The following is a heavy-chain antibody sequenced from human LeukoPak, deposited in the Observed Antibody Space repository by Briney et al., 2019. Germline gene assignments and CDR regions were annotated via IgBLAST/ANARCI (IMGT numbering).Heavy chain of an antibody. Sequence: SETLSLTCTVSGGFISSSSYYWSWIRQPPGKGLEWIGEINHSGSTNYNPSLKSRVTISVDTSKNQFSLKLSSVTAADTAVYYCARGGGYSSSWSTRPGFRWFDPWGQGTLVTVSS. CDR1: GGFISSSSYY. CDR3: ARGGGYSSSWSTRPGFRWFDP. V-gene: IGHV4-39*07. J-gene: IGHJ5*02. D-gene: IGHD6-13*01. CDR2: INHSGST.